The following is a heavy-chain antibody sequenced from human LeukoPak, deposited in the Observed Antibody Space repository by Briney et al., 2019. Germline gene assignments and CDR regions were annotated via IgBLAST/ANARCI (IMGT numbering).Heavy chain of an antibody. CDR2: IKQDGSEK. CDR1: GFTFSSYW. J-gene: IGHJ4*02. CDR3: ARVIVGDYYFDY. D-gene: IGHD1-26*01. Sequence: GGSLRLSCAASGFTFSSYWMSWVRQAPGKGLEWVANIKQDGSEKYYVDSVKGRFTISRDKAKNSLYLQMNSLSAEAEDVSYCARVIVGDYYFDYCGQETLVIVSS. V-gene: IGHV3-7*01.